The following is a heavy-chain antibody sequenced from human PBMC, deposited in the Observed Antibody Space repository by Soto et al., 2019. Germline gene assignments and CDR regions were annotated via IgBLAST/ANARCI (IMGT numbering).Heavy chain of an antibody. CDR3: AREGWVGANYFDY. V-gene: IGHV3-33*01. CDR1: GFTFSSYG. Sequence: QVQLVESGGGVVQPGRSLRLSCAASGFTFSSYGMHWVRQAPGKGLEWVAVIWYDGSNKYYADSVKGQFTISRDNSKNTLYLQMNSLRAEDTAVYYCAREGWVGANYFDYWGQGTLVTVSS. J-gene: IGHJ4*02. CDR2: IWYDGSNK. D-gene: IGHD1-26*01.